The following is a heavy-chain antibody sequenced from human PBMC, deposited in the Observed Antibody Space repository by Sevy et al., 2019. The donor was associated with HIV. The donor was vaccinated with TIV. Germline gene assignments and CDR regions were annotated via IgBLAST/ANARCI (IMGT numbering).Heavy chain of an antibody. D-gene: IGHD3-22*01. Sequence: GGSLRLSCAASGFTFSSYAMHWVRQAPGKGLEWVAVISYDGRNKYYADSVKGRFTISRDNSKNTLYLQMNSLRAEDTAGYYCARDYYDSSGYYFDYWGQGTLVTVSS. CDR1: GFTFSSYA. CDR3: ARDYYDSSGYYFDY. CDR2: ISYDGRNK. J-gene: IGHJ4*02. V-gene: IGHV3-30*04.